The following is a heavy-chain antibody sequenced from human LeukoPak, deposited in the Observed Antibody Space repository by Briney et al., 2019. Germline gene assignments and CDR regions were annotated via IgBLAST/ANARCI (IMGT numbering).Heavy chain of an antibody. CDR3: ARGGPRQVDLGSDYYGSEPPFDY. V-gene: IGHV1-69*06. CDR2: IIPIFGTA. J-gene: IGHJ4*02. D-gene: IGHD3-10*01. Sequence: GASVKVSCKASGGTFSSYAISWVRQAPGQGLERMGGIIPIFGTANYAQKFQGRVTITADKSTSTAYMELSSLRSEDTAVYYCARGGPRQVDLGSDYYGSEPPFDYWGQGTLVTVSS. CDR1: GGTFSSYA.